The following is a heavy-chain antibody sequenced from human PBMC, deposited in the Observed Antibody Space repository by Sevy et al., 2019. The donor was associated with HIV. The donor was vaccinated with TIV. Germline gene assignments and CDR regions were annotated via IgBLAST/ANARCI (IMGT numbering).Heavy chain of an antibody. J-gene: IGHJ6*02. CDR2: IGTAGDT. Sequence: GGSLRLSCAASGFTFSSYDMHWVRQATGKGLEWVSAIGTAGDTYYPGSVKGRLTIARENAKNSLYLQMNSLRAGDTAVYYCARGEGYSNYGAGYYYGMDVWGQGTTVTVSS. V-gene: IGHV3-13*01. CDR3: ARGEGYSNYGAGYYYGMDV. D-gene: IGHD4-4*01. CDR1: GFTFSSYD.